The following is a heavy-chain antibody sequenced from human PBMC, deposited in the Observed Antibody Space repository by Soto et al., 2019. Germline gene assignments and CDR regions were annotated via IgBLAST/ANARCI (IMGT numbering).Heavy chain of an antibody. J-gene: IGHJ6*03. CDR2: ISGSGGST. CDR1: GFTFSSYA. D-gene: IGHD6-19*01. Sequence: GGSLRLSCAASGFTFSSYAMSWVRQAPGKGLEWVSAISGSGGSTYYADSVKGRFTISRDNSKNTLYLQMNSLRAEDTAVYYCAKSILYSSGWYGPDDYYYYMDVWGKGTTVTVS. V-gene: IGHV3-23*01. CDR3: AKSILYSSGWYGPDDYYYYMDV.